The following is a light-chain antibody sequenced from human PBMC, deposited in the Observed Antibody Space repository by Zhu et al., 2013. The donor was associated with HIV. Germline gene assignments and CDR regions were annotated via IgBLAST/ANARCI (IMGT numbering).Light chain of an antibody. V-gene: IGKV3-11*01. J-gene: IGKJ2*01. CDR1: QSVSSN. Sequence: EIVLTQSPVTLSLSPGERATLSCRASQSVSSNLAWYQQKPGQAPRLLIYGASTRATGIPARFSGSGSGTQFTLTISSLQSEDFAVYYCQQRGSRPPYTFGQGTILEIK. CDR2: GAS. CDR3: QQRGSRPPYT.